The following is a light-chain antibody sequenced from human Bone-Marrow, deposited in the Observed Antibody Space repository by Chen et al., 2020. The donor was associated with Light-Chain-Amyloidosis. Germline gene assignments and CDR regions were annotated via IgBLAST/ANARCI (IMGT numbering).Light chain of an antibody. CDR3: QTYNTAPHLT. CDR1: QAIGNF. V-gene: IGKV1-27*01. J-gene: IGKJ4*01. Sequence: ILTCRASQAIGNFLAWYQQRPGKVPEILIYAASTLQPGVPSRFSGSGSGTLFTLTITSLLPEDVATYYCQTYNTAPHLTFGGGTKVEIK. CDR2: AAS.